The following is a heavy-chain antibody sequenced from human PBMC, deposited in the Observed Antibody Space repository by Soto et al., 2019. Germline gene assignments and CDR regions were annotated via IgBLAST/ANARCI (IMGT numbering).Heavy chain of an antibody. Sequence: QVQLVESGGGVVQPGRSLRLSCAASGFTFSSYGMHWVRQAPGKGLGWGAVISFDGSNKYYAESVKGRFTISRDNSKNTLYLQMNSLRAEDTAVYYCAKDNSQTHYYDSSGYYYTEYFQHWGQGTLVTVSS. J-gene: IGHJ1*01. V-gene: IGHV3-30*18. CDR2: ISFDGSNK. CDR3: AKDNSQTHYYDSSGYYYTEYFQH. D-gene: IGHD3-22*01. CDR1: GFTFSSYG.